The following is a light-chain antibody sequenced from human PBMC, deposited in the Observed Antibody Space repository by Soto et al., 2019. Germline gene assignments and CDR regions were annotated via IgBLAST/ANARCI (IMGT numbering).Light chain of an antibody. CDR3: CSYAGITSHVV. J-gene: IGLJ2*01. V-gene: IGLV2-23*01. CDR1: SSDVGRYNL. Sequence: QPVLTQPASVSGSPGQSITISCTGTSSDVGRYNLVSWYQQHPGEVPKLLIYEDNKRPAGVSHHFSGSKSGNTASLTISGLQAEDEADYYCCSYAGITSHVVFGGGTKLTVL. CDR2: EDN.